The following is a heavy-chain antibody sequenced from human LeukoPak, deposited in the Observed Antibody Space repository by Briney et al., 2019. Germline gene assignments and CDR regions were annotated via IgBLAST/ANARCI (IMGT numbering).Heavy chain of an antibody. CDR1: GFTFSSYS. Sequence: GGSLRLSCAASGFTFSSYSMNWVRQAPGKGLEWVSLIYSGGTTYYADSVKGRFTISRDNSKNTLYLQMNSLRAEDTAVYYCARLPVGALFEYWGQGTLVTASS. CDR3: ARLPVGALFEY. D-gene: IGHD1-26*01. V-gene: IGHV3-53*01. CDR2: IYSGGTT. J-gene: IGHJ4*02.